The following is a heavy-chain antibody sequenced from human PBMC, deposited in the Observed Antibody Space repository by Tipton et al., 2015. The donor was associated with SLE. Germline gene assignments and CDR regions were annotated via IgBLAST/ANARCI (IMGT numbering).Heavy chain of an antibody. CDR1: GFTFSSYG. V-gene: IGHV3-30*02. CDR2: IRYDGSNK. Sequence: GSLRLSCAASGFTFSSYGMHWVRQAPGKGLEWVAFIRYDGSNKYYADSVKGRFTISRDNSKNTLYLQMNSLRAEDTAVYYCAKSPLGLGPTRYFDYWGQGTLVTVSS. D-gene: IGHD3-16*01. J-gene: IGHJ4*02. CDR3: AKSPLGLGPTRYFDY.